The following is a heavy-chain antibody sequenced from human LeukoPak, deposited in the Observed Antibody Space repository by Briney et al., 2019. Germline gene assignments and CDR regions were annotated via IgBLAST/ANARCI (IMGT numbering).Heavy chain of an antibody. CDR1: GDSINSRAYY. D-gene: IGHD3-10*01. CDR3: ARHSPKSSLYFGELFYFDF. CDR2: VYYSGIT. Sequence: SETLSLTCTVSGDSINSRAYYWGWIRQPPGKGLEWIGTVYYSGITFFNTSLQSRVSISVDTSKNQFSLKLRSVTAADTAIYYCARHSPKSSLYFGELFYFDFWGQGALVTVSS. V-gene: IGHV4-39*01. J-gene: IGHJ4*02.